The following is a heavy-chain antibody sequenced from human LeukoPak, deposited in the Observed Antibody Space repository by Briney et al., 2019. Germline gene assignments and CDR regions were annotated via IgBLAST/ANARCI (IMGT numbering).Heavy chain of an antibody. Sequence: PSETLSLTCTVSGGSITNYYWSWIRQPPGKGLEWIGYIYYSGTTNYNPSLKSRVTISVDTSKNQFSLKLSSVTAADTAVYYCAREFPGQWLVYFDYWGQGTLVTVSS. CDR2: IYYSGTT. CDR3: AREFPGQWLVYFDY. D-gene: IGHD6-19*01. CDR1: GGSITNYY. J-gene: IGHJ4*02. V-gene: IGHV4-59*12.